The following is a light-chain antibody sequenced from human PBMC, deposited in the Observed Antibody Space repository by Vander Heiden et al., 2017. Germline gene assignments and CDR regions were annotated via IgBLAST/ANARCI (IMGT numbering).Light chain of an antibody. CDR2: GNI. J-gene: IGLJ2*01. Sequence: QSVLTQPPSVSGAPGQRVTIPCTGSSSNIGAGYDVHWYQQLPATAPKLLIYGNINRPSGVPDRFSGSKSGTSASLAITVLQAEDEADYYCQSYDSSLSGVVFGGGTKLTVL. V-gene: IGLV1-40*01. CDR1: SSNIGAGYD. CDR3: QSYDSSLSGVV.